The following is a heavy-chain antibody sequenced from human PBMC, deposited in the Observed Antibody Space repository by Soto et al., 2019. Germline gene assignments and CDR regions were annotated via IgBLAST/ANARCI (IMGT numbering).Heavy chain of an antibody. CDR3: ARGRRANFAP. CDR1: GYIFTNYD. J-gene: IGHJ5*02. CDR2: VNPNSGNT. Sequence: QVQLVQSGAEVRKPGASVKLSCKVSGYIFTNYDIMWVRRASGQGLEWMGWVNPNSGNTGYAQKFQGRVTMTRDTSISTAYMELSGLTSEDTAVYYCARGRRANFAPWGQGTLVTVSS. D-gene: IGHD6-25*01. V-gene: IGHV1-8*01.